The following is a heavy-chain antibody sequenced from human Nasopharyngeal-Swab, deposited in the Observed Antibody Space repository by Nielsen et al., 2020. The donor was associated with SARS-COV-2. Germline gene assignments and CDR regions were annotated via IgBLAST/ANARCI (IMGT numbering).Heavy chain of an antibody. CDR2: IRSKAYGGTT. V-gene: IGHV3-49*04. D-gene: IGHD3-3*01. CDR1: GFTFGDYA. J-gene: IGHJ4*02. CDR3: TRADFWSGYCDY. Sequence: GESLKISCTASGFTFGDYAMSWVRQAPGKGLEWVGFIRSKAYGGTTEYAASVKGRFTISRDDSKSIAYLQMNSLKTGDTAVYYCTRADFWSGYCDYWGQGTLVTVSS.